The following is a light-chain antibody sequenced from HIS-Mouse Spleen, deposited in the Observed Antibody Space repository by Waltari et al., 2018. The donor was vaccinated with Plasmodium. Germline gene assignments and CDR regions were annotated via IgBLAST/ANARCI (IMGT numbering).Light chain of an antibody. CDR2: EDS. CDR3: YSTDSSGNHRV. V-gene: IGLV3-10*01. CDR1: ALPKKY. J-gene: IGLJ3*02. Sequence: SYELTQPPSVSVSPGQTARITCSGDALPKKYAYWYKQKSGQAPLLVIYEDSKRPSGIPGRFSGSSSGTMATLTISGAQVEDEADYYCYSTDSSGNHRVFGGGTKLTVL.